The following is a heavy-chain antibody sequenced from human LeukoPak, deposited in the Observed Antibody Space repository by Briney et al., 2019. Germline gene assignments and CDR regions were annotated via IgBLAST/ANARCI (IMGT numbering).Heavy chain of an antibody. CDR2: IHYSGNT. J-gene: IGHJ4*02. Sequence: PSETLSLTCTVSGGSTSSSNYYWGWIRQPPGKGLEWIGGIHYSGNTYYNPSLKSRVTISVDTSKNQFSLKLSSVTAADTAVYYCARLGAGPTYYDFWSGYSSFYSDYWGQGTLVTVSS. D-gene: IGHD3-3*01. CDR1: GGSTSSSNYY. V-gene: IGHV4-39*01. CDR3: ARLGAGPTYYDFWSGYSSFYSDY.